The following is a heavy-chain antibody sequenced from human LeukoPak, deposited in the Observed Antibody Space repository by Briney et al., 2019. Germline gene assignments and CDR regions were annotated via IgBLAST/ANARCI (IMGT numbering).Heavy chain of an antibody. CDR3: ARGPYGSGSYYNLPTPFDY. CDR1: GGSFSGYY. J-gene: IGHJ4*02. CDR2: INHSGST. Sequence: PSETLSLTCAVYGGSFSGYYWSWFRQPPGKGLEWNGEINHSGSTNNNPSLKRRVTISVATSNTQLSLKLSSVTAADTAVYYCARGPYGSGSYYNLPTPFDYWGQGTLVTVSS. D-gene: IGHD3-10*01. V-gene: IGHV4-34*01.